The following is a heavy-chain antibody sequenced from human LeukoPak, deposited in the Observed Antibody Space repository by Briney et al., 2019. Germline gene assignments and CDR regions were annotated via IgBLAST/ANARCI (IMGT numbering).Heavy chain of an antibody. CDR1: GFIFSNYG. V-gene: IGHV3-33*01. D-gene: IGHD6-19*01. J-gene: IGHJ4*02. CDR2: IWYDGQTK. CDR3: AREWGRIAEAGGPGY. Sequence: GGSLRLSCEASGFIFSNYGMHWVRQAPGKGLEWLALIWYDGQTKFYADSVKGRFAISRDNSGNTLFLHMTSLRVEDTAVYYCAREWGRIAEAGGPGYWGQGALVTVSS.